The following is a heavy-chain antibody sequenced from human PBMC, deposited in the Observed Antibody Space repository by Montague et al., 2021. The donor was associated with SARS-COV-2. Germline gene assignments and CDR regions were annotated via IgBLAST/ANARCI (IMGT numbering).Heavy chain of an antibody. CDR1: GGSFSNYY. CDR3: ARDRPQCYCYGWGTYTWWGHGMDV. CDR2: IYYSGST. J-gene: IGHJ6*02. D-gene: IGHD3-10*01. Sequence: SETLSLTCAVSGGSFSNYYWSWIRQPPGKGLEWIGYIYYSGSTNYNPSLKSRVTMSVDTSKNQFSLKLSSVTAADTALYYCARDRPQCYCYGWGTYTWWGHGMDVWGQGTTVTVSS. V-gene: IGHV4-59*12.